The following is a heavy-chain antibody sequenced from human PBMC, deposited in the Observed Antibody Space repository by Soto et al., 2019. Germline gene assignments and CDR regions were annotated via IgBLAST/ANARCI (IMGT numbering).Heavy chain of an antibody. CDR3: ARHGGEDSRGPYSWFDP. J-gene: IGHJ5*02. CDR1: GGSISGDF. Sequence: SETLSLTCTVSGGSISGDFWSWIRQPPGKGLEWIAYVSHTGTTKYNPSLKSRVTISIDTSNNQFSLQLTSVTAADTAVYYCARHGGEDSRGPYSWFDPWGQGTLVTVSS. D-gene: IGHD3-22*01. V-gene: IGHV4-59*08. CDR2: VSHTGTT.